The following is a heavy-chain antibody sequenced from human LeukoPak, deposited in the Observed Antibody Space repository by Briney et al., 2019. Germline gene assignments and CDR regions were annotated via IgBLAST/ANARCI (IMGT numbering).Heavy chain of an antibody. D-gene: IGHD3-3*01. Sequence: KPGGSLRLSCTASGFTFSSYAMTWVRQAPGKGLEWVSSMSSGSRYIYYADSVRGRFTISRDNAKNSLFLVMNCLRAEDTAIYYCTRDRPTGASRVFVVLWVQGTLVTVSS. V-gene: IGHV3-21*01. CDR2: MSSGSRYI. CDR1: GFTFSSYA. J-gene: IGHJ4*02. CDR3: TRDRPTGASRVFVVL.